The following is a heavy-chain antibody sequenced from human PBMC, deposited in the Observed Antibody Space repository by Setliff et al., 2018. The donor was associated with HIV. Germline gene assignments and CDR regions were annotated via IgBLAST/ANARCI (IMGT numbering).Heavy chain of an antibody. D-gene: IGHD2-15*01. J-gene: IGHJ4*02. CDR3: AKVRNVLLIQEFDY. CDR1: GFTFASYA. Sequence: TGGSLRLSCAASGFTFASYALSWVRQAPGKGLEWVSSISGSGSNTYYADSVKGRFSISRDNSKDTLYLQMNSLRAEDTAVYYCAKVRNVLLIQEFDYWGQGTLVTVSS. CDR2: ISGSGSNT. V-gene: IGHV3-23*01.